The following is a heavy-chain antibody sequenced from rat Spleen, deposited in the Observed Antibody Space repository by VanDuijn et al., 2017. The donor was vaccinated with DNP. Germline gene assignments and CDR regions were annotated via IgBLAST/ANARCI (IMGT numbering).Heavy chain of an antibody. CDR3: ATTGIDY. J-gene: IGHJ2*01. V-gene: IGHV5-25*01. D-gene: IGHD1-7*01. CDR1: GYTFSNYD. Sequence: EVQLVESAGGLVQPGRSLKLSCAASGYTFSNYDMAWFRQATAMVLGRVATIRPSGGSTYYGDSVKGRFTISRDNAKSTLYLQMDSLRSEDTATYYCATTGIDYWGQGVMVTVSS. CDR2: IRPSGGST.